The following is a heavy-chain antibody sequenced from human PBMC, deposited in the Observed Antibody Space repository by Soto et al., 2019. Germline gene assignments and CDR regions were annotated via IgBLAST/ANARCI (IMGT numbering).Heavy chain of an antibody. J-gene: IGHJ6*02. CDR1: GFTFSSYG. Sequence: PGGSLRLSCAASGFTFSSYGMHWVRQAPGKGLEWVAVIWYDGSNKYYADSVKGRFTISRDNSKNTLYLQMNSLRAEDTAVYYCARARGYCSSTSCLYYYYGMDVWGQGTTVTVSS. CDR2: IWYDGSNK. CDR3: ARARGYCSSTSCLYYYYGMDV. V-gene: IGHV3-33*01. D-gene: IGHD2-2*01.